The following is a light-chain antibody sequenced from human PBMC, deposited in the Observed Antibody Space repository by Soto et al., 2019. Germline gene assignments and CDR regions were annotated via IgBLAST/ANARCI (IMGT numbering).Light chain of an antibody. J-gene: IGKJ4*01. CDR2: SAS. V-gene: IGKV1-39*01. CDR3: QHIDTFRLT. Sequence: DIQMTQSPSSLSASVGDRVTITCRASQTISRYLNWYQQRPGKAPNLLIYSASSLQSGVPSRFSGSGSGTDFTLTISSLQPEDFATYYCQHIDTFRLTFGGGTKVDIK. CDR1: QTISRY.